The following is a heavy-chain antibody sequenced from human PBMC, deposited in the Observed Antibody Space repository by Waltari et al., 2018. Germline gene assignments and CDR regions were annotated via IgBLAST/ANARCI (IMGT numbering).Heavy chain of an antibody. CDR2: ISSNSGSI. Sequence: EVQVVESGGGLVQPGRSLRLSCAASGFIFENYAMHWVRQAPGKGLEWVSGISSNSGSIHYAASVKGRFTISRDNAKKSLYLLMNSLRPEDMALYYCAKGDLYTSLSGHFDYWGQGTPVTVSS. CDR3: AKGDLYTSLSGHFDY. V-gene: IGHV3-9*03. J-gene: IGHJ4*02. CDR1: GFIFENYA. D-gene: IGHD6-6*01.